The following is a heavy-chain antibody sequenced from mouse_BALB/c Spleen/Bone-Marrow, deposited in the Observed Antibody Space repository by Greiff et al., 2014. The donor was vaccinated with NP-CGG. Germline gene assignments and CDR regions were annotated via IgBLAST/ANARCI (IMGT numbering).Heavy chain of an antibody. CDR3: ARRVHYYGFYFDY. J-gene: IGHJ2*01. D-gene: IGHD1-2*01. V-gene: IGHV1S56*01. Sequence: VMLVESGPELVKPGASVRISCKASGYTFTSYYIHWVKQRPGQGLEWIGWIYPGNVNTKYNEKFKGKATLTADKSSSTAYMQLSSLTSEDSAAYFCARRVHYYGFYFDYWGQGTTLTVSS. CDR1: GYTFTSYY. CDR2: IYPGNVNT.